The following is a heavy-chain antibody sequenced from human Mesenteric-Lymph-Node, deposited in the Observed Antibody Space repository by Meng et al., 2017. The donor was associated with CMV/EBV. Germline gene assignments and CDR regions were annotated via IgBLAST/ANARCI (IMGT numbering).Heavy chain of an antibody. V-gene: IGHV3-15*01. CDR3: ARDPPYYDFWSGYSGDWFDP. Sequence: GESLKISCAASGFTFSNAWMSWVRQAPGKGLEWVGRIKSKTDGGTTDYAAPVKGRFTISRDDSKNTLYLQMNSLKTEDTAVYYCARDPPYYDFWSGYSGDWFDPWGQGTLVTVSS. CDR1: GFTFSNAW. D-gene: IGHD3-3*01. J-gene: IGHJ5*02. CDR2: IKSKTDGGTT.